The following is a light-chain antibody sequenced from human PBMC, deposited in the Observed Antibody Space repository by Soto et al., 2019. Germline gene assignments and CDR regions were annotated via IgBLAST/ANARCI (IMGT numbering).Light chain of an antibody. CDR2: GAS. CDR3: QQRNNWPIT. Sequence: EIVMTQSPATLSVSPGESATLSCRASQSVSNNLTWYQQKPGQPPRLLIYGASTRATGVPGRFSGSGSGTDFTLTISSLEPEDFALYYCQQRNNWPITFGQGTRLEI. CDR1: QSVSNN. V-gene: IGKV3-15*01. J-gene: IGKJ5*01.